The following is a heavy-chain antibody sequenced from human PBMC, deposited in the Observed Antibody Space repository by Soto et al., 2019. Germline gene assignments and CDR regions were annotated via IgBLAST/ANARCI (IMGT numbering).Heavy chain of an antibody. CDR1: GFTFSIYA. J-gene: IGHJ6*02. CDR3: AKMYSSSNYGLDV. CDR2: ISDSGRST. V-gene: IGHV3-23*01. D-gene: IGHD6-6*01. Sequence: EVQLLESGGGLVPPGGSLRLSCAASGFTFSIYAMSWVRQAPGTGLEWVSAISDSGRSTYYADSVKGRLTISRDNFKNTLYLQMNSLRAEDTAVYYCAKMYSSSNYGLDVWGQGTTVTVSS.